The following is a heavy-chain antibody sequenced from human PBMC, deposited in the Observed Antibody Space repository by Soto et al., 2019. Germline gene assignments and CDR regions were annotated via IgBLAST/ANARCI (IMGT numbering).Heavy chain of an antibody. CDR2: ISYDGSNK. CDR1: GFTFSSYA. J-gene: IGHJ6*02. Sequence: GGSLRLSCAASGFTFSSYAMHWVRQAPGKGLEWVAVISYDGSNKYYADSVKGRFTISRDNSKNTLYLQMNSLRAEDTAVYYCARDAGSSWYYYGMDVWGQGTTVTVS. CDR3: ARDAGSSWYYYGMDV. V-gene: IGHV3-30-3*01. D-gene: IGHD6-13*01.